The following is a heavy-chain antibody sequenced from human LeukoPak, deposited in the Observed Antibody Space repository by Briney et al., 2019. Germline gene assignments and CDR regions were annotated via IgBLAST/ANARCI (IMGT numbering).Heavy chain of an antibody. CDR2: IKQDGSEK. CDR3: ATCPNWNDAFDI. Sequence: GGSLRLSCAASGFTLSNYWMSWVRHAQGKGLGRVANIKQDGSEKYYVDSVKRRFTISSDNSQNSLCLQKNSVRAADTAVFVCATCPNWNDAFDIWRQGTMVTVSS. V-gene: IGHV3-7*01. J-gene: IGHJ3*02. D-gene: IGHD1-1*01. CDR1: GFTLSNYW.